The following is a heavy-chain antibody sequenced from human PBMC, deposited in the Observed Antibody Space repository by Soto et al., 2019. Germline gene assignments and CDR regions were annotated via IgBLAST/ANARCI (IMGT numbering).Heavy chain of an antibody. D-gene: IGHD5-12*01. CDR2: ISYDGTNK. CDR1: GFTFSSYG. V-gene: IGHV3-30*18. J-gene: IGHJ4*02. Sequence: QVQLVESGGGVVQPGRSLRLSCAAFGFTFSSYGMHWVRQAPGKGLEWVAVISYDGTNKYYADSVKGRFTISRDDSKNTLYLQMSSLRAEDTAVYYCAKAQDSGYHLRTEFDYWGQGNLVTVSS. CDR3: AKAQDSGYHLRTEFDY.